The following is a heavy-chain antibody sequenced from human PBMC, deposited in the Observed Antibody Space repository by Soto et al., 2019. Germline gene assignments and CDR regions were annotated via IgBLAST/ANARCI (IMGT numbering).Heavy chain of an antibody. V-gene: IGHV2-5*01. D-gene: IGHD6-19*01. J-gene: IGHJ5*02. CDR1: GCSLITSGVG. CDR2: IYCNDYK. CDR3: AKSGSSGWYGWFDP. Sequence: GSGPTLVNPTPTLPLTCIFSGCSLITSGVGVGWIRQPPGKALEWLGFIYCNDYKRYSPSLKIRLTITKDTSKNQVVLTMTNMDPVDTATYYCAKSGSSGWYGWFDPWGQGTMVTVSS.